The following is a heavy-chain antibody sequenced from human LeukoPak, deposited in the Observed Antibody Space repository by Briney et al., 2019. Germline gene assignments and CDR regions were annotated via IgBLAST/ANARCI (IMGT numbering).Heavy chain of an antibody. CDR1: GFTFSSYE. J-gene: IGHJ4*02. V-gene: IGHV3-48*03. D-gene: IGHD1/OR15-1a*01. CDR2: ISSSGSTI. Sequence: PGGSLRLSCAASGFTFSSYEMNWVRQAPGKGLEWVSYISSSGSTIYYADSVKGRFTISRDNAKNSLYLQMNSLRAEDTAVYYCARDKDPVLANANTDYWGQGTLVTVSS. CDR3: ARDKDPVLANANTDY.